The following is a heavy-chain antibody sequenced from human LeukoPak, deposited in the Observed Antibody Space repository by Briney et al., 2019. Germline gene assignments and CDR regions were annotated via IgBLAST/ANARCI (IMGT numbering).Heavy chain of an antibody. CDR1: GFIFSSYA. CDR3: ARDGYSSGQIFYFDY. D-gene: IGHD6-19*01. V-gene: IGHV3-30-3*01. CDR2: ISYDGSNK. Sequence: GGSLRLSCAASGFIFSSYAMHWVRQAPGKGLEWVAVISYDGSNKYYADSVKGRFTISRDNSKNTLYLQMNSLRAEDTAVYYCARDGYSSGQIFYFDYWGQGTLVTVSS. J-gene: IGHJ4*02.